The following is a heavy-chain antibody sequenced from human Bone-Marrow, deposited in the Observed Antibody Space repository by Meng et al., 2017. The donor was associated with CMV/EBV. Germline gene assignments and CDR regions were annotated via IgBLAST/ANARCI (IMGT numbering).Heavy chain of an antibody. Sequence: GSLRLSCTVYGGSFNAYYYNWFRQAPGKGLEWIGEINHSGSTNYNPSLKSRVTISVDTSKNQFSLKLSSVTAADTAVYYCARGLYDFWSGQYGMDVWGQGTTVTVSS. CDR2: INHSGST. D-gene: IGHD3-3*01. V-gene: IGHV4-34*01. J-gene: IGHJ6*02. CDR1: GGSFNAYY. CDR3: ARGLYDFWSGQYGMDV.